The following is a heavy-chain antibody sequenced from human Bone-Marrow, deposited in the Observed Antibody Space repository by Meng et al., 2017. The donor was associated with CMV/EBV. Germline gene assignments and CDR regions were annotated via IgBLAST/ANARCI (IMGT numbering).Heavy chain of an antibody. CDR1: GFIVSDNY. CDR3: ARLSDPEWLPFDMDI. Sequence: GESLKISCAVSGFIVSDNYMTWVRQAPGKGLECISVIYNEGRTFYVDSVKGRFTISRDNSKNTVYLQMTSLRADDSAMYFCARLSDPEWLPFDMDIWGQGTTVTVSS. V-gene: IGHV3-66*02. D-gene: IGHD3-3*01. J-gene: IGHJ6*02. CDR2: IYNEGRT.